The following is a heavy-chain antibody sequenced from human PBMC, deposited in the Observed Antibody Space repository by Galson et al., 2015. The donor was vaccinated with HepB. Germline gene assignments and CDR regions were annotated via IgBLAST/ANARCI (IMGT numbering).Heavy chain of an antibody. CDR2: INPSGGST. CDR1: GYTFTSYY. Sequence: SVKVSCKASGYTFTSYYMHWVRQAPGQGLEWMGIINPSGGSTSYAQKFQGRVTMTRDTSTSTVYMELSSLRSEDTAVYYCARRDSMFFRGYYYYGMDVWGKGTTVTVSS. D-gene: IGHD3/OR15-3a*01. V-gene: IGHV1-46*01. CDR3: ARRDSMFFRGYYYYGMDV. J-gene: IGHJ6*04.